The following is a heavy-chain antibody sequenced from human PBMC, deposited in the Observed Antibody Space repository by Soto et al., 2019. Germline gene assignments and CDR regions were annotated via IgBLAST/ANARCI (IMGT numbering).Heavy chain of an antibody. CDR1: GFNFRYYA. V-gene: IGHV3-23*01. CDR3: AKPSNSSPWFDSWLES. J-gene: IGHJ5*01. Sequence: GSLRLSCAASGFNFRYYAMTWVRQAPGKGLEWVSSINDNGDSTHYADSVKGRFTISRDNSKNTLYLQMNSLTAEDTAVYFCAKPSNSSPWFDSWLESWGQGTMVTVSS. CDR2: INDNGDST. D-gene: IGHD6-6*01.